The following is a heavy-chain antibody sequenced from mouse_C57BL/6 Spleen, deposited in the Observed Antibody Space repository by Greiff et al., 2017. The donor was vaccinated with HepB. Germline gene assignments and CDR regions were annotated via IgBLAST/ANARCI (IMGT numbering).Heavy chain of an antibody. D-gene: IGHD3-2*01. J-gene: IGHJ3*01. Sequence: EVKLEESGGGLVQPGGSMKLSCVASGFTFSNYWMNWVRQSPEKGLEWVAQIRLKSDNYATHYAESVKGRFTISRDDSKSSVYLQMNNLRAEDTGIYYCTGDSWDPSWFAYWGQGTLVTVSA. CDR1: GFTFSNYW. CDR2: IRLKSDNYAT. V-gene: IGHV6-3*01. CDR3: TGDSWDPSWFAY.